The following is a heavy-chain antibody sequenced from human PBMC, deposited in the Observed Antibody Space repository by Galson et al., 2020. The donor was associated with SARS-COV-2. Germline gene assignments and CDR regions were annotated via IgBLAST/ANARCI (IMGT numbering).Heavy chain of an antibody. V-gene: IGHV3-23*01. CDR1: GFTFSLYA. D-gene: IGHD3-3*01. CDR2: VSGTGFGT. J-gene: IGHJ1*01. CDR3: VKDYYNFWRGTYYGTEYFQD. Sequence: GESLKISCAASGFTFSLYAMTWVRQAPGRGLEWVSSVSGTGFGTFYADSVKGRFTISRDNSRNTLHLQMNSLRAEDTAIYYCVKDYYNFWRGTYYGTEYFQDWGQGTLVTVS.